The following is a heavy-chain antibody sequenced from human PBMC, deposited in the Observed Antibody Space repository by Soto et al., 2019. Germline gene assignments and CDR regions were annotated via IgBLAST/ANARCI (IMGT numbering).Heavy chain of an antibody. CDR2: INHSGST. CDR3: ARARRGNIVVVTAMRPNSIRMDV. D-gene: IGHD2-21*02. V-gene: IGHV4-34*01. J-gene: IGHJ6*02. CDR1: GGSFSGYY. Sequence: QVQLQQWGAGLLKPSETLSLTCAVYGGSFSGYYWSWIRQPPGKGLEWIGEINHSGSTNYNPSLKSRVTISVDTSKNQFSLKLSSVTAADTAVYYCARARRGNIVVVTAMRPNSIRMDVWGQGTTVTVSS.